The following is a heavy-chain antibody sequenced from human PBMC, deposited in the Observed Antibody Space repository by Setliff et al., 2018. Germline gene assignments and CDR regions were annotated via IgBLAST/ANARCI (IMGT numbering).Heavy chain of an antibody. J-gene: IGHJ4*02. CDR2: INAGNGNT. Sequence: GASVKVSCKASGYTFTSYAMHWVRQAPGQRLEWMGWINAGNGNTKYSQKFQGRVTMTRDTSTSTVYMELSSLRSEDTAVYYCAREQLVDRGFDYWGQGTLVTVSS. CDR1: GYTFTSYA. CDR3: AREQLVDRGFDY. D-gene: IGHD6-6*01. V-gene: IGHV1-3*01.